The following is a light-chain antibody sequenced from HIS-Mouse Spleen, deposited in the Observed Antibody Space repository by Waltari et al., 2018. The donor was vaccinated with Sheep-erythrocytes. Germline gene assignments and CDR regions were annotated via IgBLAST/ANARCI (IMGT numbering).Light chain of an antibody. J-gene: IGLJ3*02. CDR3: SSYAGSNNWV. CDR2: EVS. CDR1: RSDVGGYTY. Sequence: QSALTQPPSASGSPGQSVTISCTATRSDVGGYTYVSWYQQHPGTAPKLMIYEVSKRPSGVPDRFSGSNSGNTASLTVSGLQAEDEADYYCSSYAGSNNWVFGGGTKLTVL. V-gene: IGLV2-8*01.